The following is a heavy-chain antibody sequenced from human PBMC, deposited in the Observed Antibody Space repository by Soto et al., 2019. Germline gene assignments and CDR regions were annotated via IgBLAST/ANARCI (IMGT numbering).Heavy chain of an antibody. CDR2: IDSSGSA. V-gene: IGHV4-61*01. CDR3: PTDLRRYSPAFDY. CDR1: GDSVSSDSYY. D-gene: IGHD5-18*01. J-gene: IGHJ4*02. Sequence: SETLALTCTVSGDSVSSDSYYWTWIRQPPGKGREWVGYIDSSGSANCNPALKSGVAISLDTSSTQFSLAFISVTAADPAIPYCPTDLRRYSPAFDYCGQGTLVTVSS.